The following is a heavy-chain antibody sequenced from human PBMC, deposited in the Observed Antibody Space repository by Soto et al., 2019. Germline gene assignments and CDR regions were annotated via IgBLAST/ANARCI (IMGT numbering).Heavy chain of an antibody. D-gene: IGHD2-21*02. Sequence: SETLSLTCIVSGESISSSSYYWGWIRQPPGKGLEWIGSIYYSGRTYYNPSFKSRVTISKDTSKNQFSLKLSSVTATDMAVYYCARQRTTVVTQAYFDHWGQGALVTVSS. CDR1: GESISSSSYY. J-gene: IGHJ4*02. CDR3: ARQRTTVVTQAYFDH. CDR2: IYYSGRT. V-gene: IGHV4-39*01.